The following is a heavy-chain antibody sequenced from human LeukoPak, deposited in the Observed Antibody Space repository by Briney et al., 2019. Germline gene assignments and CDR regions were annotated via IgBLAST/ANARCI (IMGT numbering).Heavy chain of an antibody. Sequence: GRSLRLSCAASGFTFSSYGMHWVRQAPGKGLEWVAVISYDGSNKYYVDSVKGRFTISRDNSKNTLYLQMNSLRAEDTAVYYCARGGYYDSSGDAFDIWGQGTMVTVSS. CDR3: ARGGYYDSSGDAFDI. J-gene: IGHJ3*02. CDR1: GFTFSSYG. V-gene: IGHV3-30*03. D-gene: IGHD3-22*01. CDR2: ISYDGSNK.